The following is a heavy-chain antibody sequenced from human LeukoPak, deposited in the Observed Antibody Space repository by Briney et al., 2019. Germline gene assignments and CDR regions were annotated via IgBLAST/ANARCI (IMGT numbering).Heavy chain of an antibody. Sequence: GGSLRLSCAASGFTFSSYAMSWVRQAPGKGLEWVSAISGSGGSTYYADSVKGRFTISRDNSKNTLYLQMNSLRAEDTAVYYCAKVDFWSGYYGYYYMDVWGKGTTVTVSS. CDR2: ISGSGGST. J-gene: IGHJ6*03. D-gene: IGHD3-3*01. CDR3: AKVDFWSGYYGYYYMDV. CDR1: GFTFSSYA. V-gene: IGHV3-23*01.